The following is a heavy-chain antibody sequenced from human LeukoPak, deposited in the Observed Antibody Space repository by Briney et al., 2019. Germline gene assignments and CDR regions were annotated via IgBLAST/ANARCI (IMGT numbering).Heavy chain of an antibody. V-gene: IGHV3-74*01. CDR1: GFTFSSYW. J-gene: IGHJ5*02. Sequence: GESLRLSCAASGFTFSSYWMDWVRHAPGKGLVWVSRINTDGSSTSYVDSVKGRFTITRDNAKNTLYLQMNSLRIDDTAVYYCARLGRGGGYDVLTGLSWGQGTLVTVSS. CDR2: INTDGSST. D-gene: IGHD3-9*01. CDR3: ARLGRGGGYDVLTGLS.